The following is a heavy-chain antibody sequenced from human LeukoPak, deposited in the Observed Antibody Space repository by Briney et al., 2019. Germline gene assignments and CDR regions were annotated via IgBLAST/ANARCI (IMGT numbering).Heavy chain of an antibody. D-gene: IGHD3-22*01. Sequence: SQTLSLTCTVSGGSISSGGYYWSWIRHHPGKGLEWIGYIYYSGSTYYNPSLKSRVTISVDTSKNQFSLKLSSVTAADTAVYYCARASYYYDSSGYYYFDYWGQGTLVTVSS. J-gene: IGHJ4*02. CDR1: GGSISSGGYY. CDR3: ARASYYYDSSGYYYFDY. V-gene: IGHV4-31*03. CDR2: IYYSGST.